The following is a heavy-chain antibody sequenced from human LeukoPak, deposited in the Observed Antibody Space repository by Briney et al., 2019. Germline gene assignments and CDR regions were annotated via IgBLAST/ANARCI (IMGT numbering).Heavy chain of an antibody. D-gene: IGHD2-21*01. J-gene: IGHJ6*02. CDR1: GYTFSSKA. V-gene: IGHV1-3*01. CDR2: IDAGNGDT. CDR3: TRGAYYGMDV. Sequence: GASVKVSCKASGYTFSSKAIHWVRQAPGQRLEWMGWIDAGNGDTIYSQHFQGRLTITRDTSAGTVYMDLSSLRSEDTAMYYCTRGAYYGMDVWGQGTTVTVSS.